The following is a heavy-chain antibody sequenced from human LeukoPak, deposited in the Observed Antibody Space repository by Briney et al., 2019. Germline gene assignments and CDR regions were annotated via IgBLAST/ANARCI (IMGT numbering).Heavy chain of an antibody. CDR3: ASRIYSSGWYPFGY. Sequence: GGSLRLSCAASGFTFSSYAMHWVRQAPGKGLEWVAVISYDGSNRYYADSVKGRFTISRDNSKNTLYLQMNSLRAEDTAVYYCASRIYSSGWYPFGYWGQGTLVTVSS. D-gene: IGHD6-19*01. V-gene: IGHV3-30*04. J-gene: IGHJ4*02. CDR1: GFTFSSYA. CDR2: ISYDGSNR.